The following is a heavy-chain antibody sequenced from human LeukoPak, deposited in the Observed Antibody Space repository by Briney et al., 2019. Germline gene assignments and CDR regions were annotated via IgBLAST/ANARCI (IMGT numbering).Heavy chain of an antibody. CDR1: GFSFSSYW. D-gene: IGHD4-11*01. V-gene: IGHV3-7*01. Sequence: PGGSLRLSCAASGFSFSSYWMTWVRQAPGKGLEWVANINQDGSEKYYVDSVKGRFTISRDNTKNSLYLQMNSLRTDDTALYYCASVALYSDFDYWGQGTLVTVSS. CDR2: INQDGSEK. J-gene: IGHJ4*02. CDR3: ASVALYSDFDY.